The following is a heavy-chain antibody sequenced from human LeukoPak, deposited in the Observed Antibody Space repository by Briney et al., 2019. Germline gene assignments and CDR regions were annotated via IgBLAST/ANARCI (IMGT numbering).Heavy chain of an antibody. CDR3: ARDHDTMVRAPPYYMDV. CDR2: INHSGST. D-gene: IGHD3-10*01. J-gene: IGHJ6*03. CDR1: GGSFSGYY. V-gene: IGHV4-34*01. Sequence: SETLSLTCAVYGGSFSGYYWSWIRQPPGKGLEWIGEINHSGSTNYNPSLKSRATISVDTSKNQFSLKLSSVTAADTAVYYCARDHDTMVRAPPYYMDVWGKGTTVTVSS.